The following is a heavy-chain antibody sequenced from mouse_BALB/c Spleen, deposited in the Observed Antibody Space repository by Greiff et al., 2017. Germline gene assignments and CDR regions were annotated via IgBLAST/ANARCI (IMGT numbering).Heavy chain of an antibody. J-gene: IGHJ4*01. CDR3: NAKGTMDY. Sequence: EVHLVESAAELVRPGASVKMSCKASGYTFTSYTMHWVKQRPEQGLEWIGWIDPENGDTEYAPKFQGKATMTADTSSNTAYLQLSSLTSEDTAVYYCNAKGTMDYWGQGTTLTVSS. D-gene: IGHD2-14*01. CDR2: IDPENGDT. V-gene: IGHV14-4*02. CDR1: GYTFTSYT.